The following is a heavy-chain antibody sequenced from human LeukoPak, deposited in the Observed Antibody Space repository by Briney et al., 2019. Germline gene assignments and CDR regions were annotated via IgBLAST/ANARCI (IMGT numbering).Heavy chain of an antibody. V-gene: IGHV1-18*01. CDR2: ISAYNGNT. CDR1: GYTFTSYG. J-gene: IGHJ4*02. D-gene: IGHD6-19*01. CDR3: ARGKIAVADPYYFDY. Sequence: ASVKVSCKASGYTFTSYGISWVRQAPGQELEWMGWISAYNGNTNYAQKLQGRVTMTTDTSTSTAYMELRSLRSDDTAVYYCARGKIAVADPYYFDYWGQGTLVTVSS.